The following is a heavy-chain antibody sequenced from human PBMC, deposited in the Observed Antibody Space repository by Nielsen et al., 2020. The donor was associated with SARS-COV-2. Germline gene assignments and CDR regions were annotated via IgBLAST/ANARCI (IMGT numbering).Heavy chain of an antibody. D-gene: IGHD6-13*01. J-gene: IGHJ4*02. CDR1: GGSFSGYY. Sequence: SETLSLTCAVYGGSFSGYYWSWIRQPPGKGLEWIGEINHSGSTNYNPSLKSRVTISVDTSKNQFSLKLSSVTAADTAVYYCARRVRKGAAAGNYFDYWGQGTLVTVSS. CDR3: ARRVRKGAAAGNYFDY. CDR2: INHSGST. V-gene: IGHV4-34*01.